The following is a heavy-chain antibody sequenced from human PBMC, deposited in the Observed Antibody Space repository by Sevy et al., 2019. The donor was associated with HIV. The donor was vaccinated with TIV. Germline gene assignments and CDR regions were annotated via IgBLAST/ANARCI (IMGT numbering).Heavy chain of an antibody. V-gene: IGHV3-15*01. CDR1: GFTFSNAW. J-gene: IGHJ6*02. D-gene: IGHD2-8*01. Sequence: GGSLRLSCAASGFTFSNAWMSWVRQAPGKGLEWVGRIKSKTDGGTTDYAAAVKGRFTISRDDSKNTLYLQMNSLKTEDTAVYYCTTDIVLIVYSMIDYYGMYVWGQGITVTLSS. CDR2: IKSKTDGGTT. CDR3: TTDIVLIVYSMIDYYGMYV.